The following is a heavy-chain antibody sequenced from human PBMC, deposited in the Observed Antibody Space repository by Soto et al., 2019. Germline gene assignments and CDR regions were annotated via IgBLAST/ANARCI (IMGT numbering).Heavy chain of an antibody. CDR2: ISGYNGNT. J-gene: IGHJ6*02. Sequence: QVQLVQSGAEVKKPGASVTVSCKTSGYTFSNYGINWVRQAPGQGLEWMGWISGYNGNTNYAQTVQGRVTMTTDTSTGTVYLELRRLKSDDTAIYYCSRFIMVGGWFDPNYYHGMDVWGQGNTVTVSS. V-gene: IGHV1-18*01. CDR1: GYTFSNYG. D-gene: IGHD6-19*01. CDR3: SRFIMVGGWFDPNYYHGMDV.